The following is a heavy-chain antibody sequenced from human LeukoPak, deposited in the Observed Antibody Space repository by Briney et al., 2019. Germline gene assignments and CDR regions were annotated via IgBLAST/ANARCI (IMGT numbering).Heavy chain of an antibody. CDR3: ATTTSGGDAFDI. CDR1: GGSISSGSYY. D-gene: IGHD1-26*01. CDR2: FYTSGNT. V-gene: IGHV4-61*02. Sequence: SQTLSLTCTVSGGSISSGSYYWSWIRQPAGKGLEWIGRFYTSGNTNYNPSLKSRVTISIDTSENQFSLKLSSVTAADTAVYYCATTTSGGDAFDIWGQGTMVTVSS. J-gene: IGHJ3*02.